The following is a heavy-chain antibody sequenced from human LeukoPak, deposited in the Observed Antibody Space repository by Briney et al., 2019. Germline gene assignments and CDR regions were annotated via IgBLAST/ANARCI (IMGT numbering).Heavy chain of an antibody. CDR3: TRGQYDY. J-gene: IGHJ4*02. CDR2: IRSKANSYAT. V-gene: IGHV3-73*01. CDR1: GFTFSGSA. Sequence: GESLKISCAASGFTFSGSAMHWVRQASGKGLEWVGRIRSKANSYATAYAASVKGRFTISRDDSKNTAYLQMNSLKTEDTAVYYCTRGQYDYWGQGTLVTVSS.